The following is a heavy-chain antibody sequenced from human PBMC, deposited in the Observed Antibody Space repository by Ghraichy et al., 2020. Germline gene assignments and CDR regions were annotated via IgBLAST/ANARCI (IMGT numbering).Heavy chain of an antibody. D-gene: IGHD2-2*01. V-gene: IGHV3-53*01. J-gene: IGHJ3*02. CDR1: GFTVSSNY. CDR2: IYSGGST. Sequence: GGSLRLSCAASGFTVSSNYMSWVRQAPGKGLEWVSVIYSGGSTYYADSVKGRLTISSDNSKNTLYLQMNSLRAEDTAVYYCWAGLVVPAWDAFDIWGQGTMVTVSS. CDR3: WAGLVVPAWDAFDI.